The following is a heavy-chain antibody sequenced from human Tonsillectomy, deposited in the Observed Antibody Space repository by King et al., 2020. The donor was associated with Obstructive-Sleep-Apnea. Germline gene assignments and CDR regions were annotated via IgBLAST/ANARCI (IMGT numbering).Heavy chain of an antibody. Sequence: VQLVESGGGLVQPGGSLRLSCAASGFSFSSYAMSWVRQAPGKGLEWVSTIDNTGRETYYADSVKGRFTISRDSSKNTLSLQMNSLGAEDTAVYYCAKPTGWTRPYYFDYWGQGTLVTVSS. CDR3: AKPTGWTRPYYFDY. V-gene: IGHV3-23*04. J-gene: IGHJ4*02. CDR2: IDNTGRET. CDR1: GFSFSSYA. D-gene: IGHD6-19*01.